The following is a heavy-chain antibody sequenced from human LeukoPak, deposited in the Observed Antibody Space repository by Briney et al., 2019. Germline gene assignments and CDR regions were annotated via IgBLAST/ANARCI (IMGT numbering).Heavy chain of an antibody. Sequence: PSETLSLTCAVYGGSFSGQYWGWIRQPPGKGLEWIGEINHGGSISYNASLKSRVTISLDTSKNQFSLKLSSVTGADTAVYYCAGGDYHGSESYANYWGQGTLVTVPS. CDR2: INHGGSI. D-gene: IGHD3-10*01. CDR3: AGGDYHGSESYANY. J-gene: IGHJ4*02. V-gene: IGHV4-34*01. CDR1: GGSFSGQY.